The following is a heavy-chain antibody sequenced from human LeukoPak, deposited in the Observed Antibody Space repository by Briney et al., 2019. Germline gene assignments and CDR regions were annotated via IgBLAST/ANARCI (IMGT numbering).Heavy chain of an antibody. CDR2: IYHSGST. CDR3: ARVHGDYGDY. D-gene: IGHD4-17*01. J-gene: IGHJ4*01. V-gene: IGHV4-4*02. CDR1: GGSISSNNW. Sequence: SETLSLTCAVSGGSISSNNWWSWVRQPPGKGLEWIGEIYHSGSTNYNPSLKSRVTISVDKSKNQFSLKLSSVTAADTAVYYCARVHGDYGDYWGQEPWSPSPQ.